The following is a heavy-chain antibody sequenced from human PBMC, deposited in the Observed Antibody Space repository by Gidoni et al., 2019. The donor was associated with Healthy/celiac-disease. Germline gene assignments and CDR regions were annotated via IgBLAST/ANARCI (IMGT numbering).Heavy chain of an antibody. CDR1: GGSISSGGYS. J-gene: IGHJ4*02. V-gene: IGHV4-30-2*01. CDR2: IYHSGGT. Sequence: QLQLQESGSGLVKPSQTLSLTCAVSGGSISSGGYSWSWSRQPPGKGLEWIGYIYHSGGTYNNPSLKSRVTISVDRSKNQFSLKLSSVTAADTAVYYCARGNYGSGSEDWGQGTLVTVSS. D-gene: IGHD3-10*01. CDR3: ARGNYGSGSED.